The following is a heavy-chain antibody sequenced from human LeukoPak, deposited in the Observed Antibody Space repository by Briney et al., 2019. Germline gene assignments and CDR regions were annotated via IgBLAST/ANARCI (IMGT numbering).Heavy chain of an antibody. D-gene: IGHD3-10*01. V-gene: IGHV3-23*01. CDR1: GITLSNYG. CDR3: AKRGIVIRAVIIIGFHKEAYYFDY. Sequence: GSLRLSCVVSGITLSNYGMSWVRQAPGKGLEWVSGISERGGSTNYADSVKGRFIISRDTSKNTVCLQMNSLRVEDTAVYFCAKRGIVIRAVIIIGFHKEAYYFDYWGQGILVTVSS. J-gene: IGHJ4*02. CDR2: ISERGGST.